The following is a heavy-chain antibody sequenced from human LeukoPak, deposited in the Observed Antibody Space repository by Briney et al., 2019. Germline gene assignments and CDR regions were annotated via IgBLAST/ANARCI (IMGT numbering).Heavy chain of an antibody. CDR3: ARVDSSGYYLFDY. Sequence: SETLSLTCTVSGGSISSYYWSWIRQPPGKGLEWIGYICYSGSTNYNPSLKSRVTISVDTSKNQFSLKLSSVTAADTAVYYCARVDSSGYYLFDYWGQGTLVTVSS. CDR2: ICYSGST. V-gene: IGHV4-59*01. D-gene: IGHD3-22*01. CDR1: GGSISSYY. J-gene: IGHJ4*02.